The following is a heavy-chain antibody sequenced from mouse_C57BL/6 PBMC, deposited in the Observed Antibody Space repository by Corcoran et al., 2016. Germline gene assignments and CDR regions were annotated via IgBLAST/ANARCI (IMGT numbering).Heavy chain of an antibody. V-gene: IGHV1-63*01. D-gene: IGHD2-4*01. CDR2: IYPGGGYT. CDR1: GYTFTNYW. J-gene: IGHJ2*01. CDR3: ARGIYYDYLYYFDY. Sequence: QVQLQQSGAELVRPGTSVKMSCKASGYTFTNYWIGWAKQRPGHGLEWIGDIYPGGGYTNYNEKFKGKATLTADKSSSTAYMQFSSLTSEDSAIYYCARGIYYDYLYYFDYWGQGTTLTVSS.